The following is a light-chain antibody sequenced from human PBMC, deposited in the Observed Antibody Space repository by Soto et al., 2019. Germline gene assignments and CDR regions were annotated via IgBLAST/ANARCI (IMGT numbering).Light chain of an antibody. V-gene: IGKV3-15*01. CDR2: GAS. CDR3: QQYKNWPRT. J-gene: IGKJ1*01. CDR1: QSVSSKY. Sequence: EIVVTQSPATLSFSPGERATLAFSASQSVSSKYLGWSQQKPGQATRLVIYGASTRATDMPGTFSGSGSGTEFTLTISSLQSEDFGVYYCQQYKNWPRTFGQGTKVDI.